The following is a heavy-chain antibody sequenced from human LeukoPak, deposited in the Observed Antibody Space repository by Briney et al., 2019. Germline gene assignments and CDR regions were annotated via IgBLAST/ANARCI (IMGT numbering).Heavy chain of an antibody. CDR3: VRGAQLPGIDC. Sequence: GGSLRPSCAASVFTFSDYWMHWVRKVPGKGLVWVARTNADGSITNHADSVKGRFTISRGNAENTLYLQMNSLRAEDTAVYYCVRGAQLPGIDCWGQGTLVTVSS. J-gene: IGHJ4*02. D-gene: IGHD1-1*01. CDR1: VFTFSDYW. CDR2: TNADGSIT. V-gene: IGHV3-74*01.